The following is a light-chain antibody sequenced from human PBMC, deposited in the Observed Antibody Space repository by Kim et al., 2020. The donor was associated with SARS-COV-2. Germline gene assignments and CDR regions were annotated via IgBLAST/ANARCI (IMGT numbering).Light chain of an antibody. CDR2: KAS. V-gene: IGKV1-5*03. CDR1: QSISTW. CDR3: QQYDSKSPRT. Sequence: SVGDRVTITCPASQSISTWLAWYQQKPGKAPTLLIYKASNLESGVPSRFSGRGSGTEFTLTISNLQPDDFATYYCQQYDSKSPRTFGQGTKVDIK. J-gene: IGKJ1*01.